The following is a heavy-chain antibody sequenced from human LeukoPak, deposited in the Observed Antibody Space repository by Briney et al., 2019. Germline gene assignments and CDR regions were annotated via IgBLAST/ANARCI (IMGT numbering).Heavy chain of an antibody. CDR2: IIPIFSTA. D-gene: IGHD1-26*01. CDR1: GGTFSSYA. Sequence: SVKVSCKASGGTFSSYAISWVRQAPGQGLEWMGGIIPIFSTANYAQKFQGRVTITADESTSTAYMELSSLRSEDTAVYYCARHPRVGAQGVDYWGQGTLVTVSS. V-gene: IGHV1-69*19. CDR3: ARHPRVGAQGVDY. J-gene: IGHJ4*02.